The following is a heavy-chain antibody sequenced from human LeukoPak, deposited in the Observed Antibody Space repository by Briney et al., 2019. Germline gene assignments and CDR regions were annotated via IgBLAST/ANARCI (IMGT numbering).Heavy chain of an antibody. CDR2: INVANGDT. J-gene: IGHJ4*02. CDR3: TSKPRGESRPFDY. D-gene: IGHD3-16*01. V-gene: IGHV1-3*01. CDR1: GYTFTAHA. Sequence: GASVKVSCKASGYTFTAHAVHWVRRAPGQRPEWMGWINVANGDTGYSQKFQDRVTITRDTSASTGYMEMNSLISEDTAVYYCTSKPRGESRPFDYWGQGTLVTVSS.